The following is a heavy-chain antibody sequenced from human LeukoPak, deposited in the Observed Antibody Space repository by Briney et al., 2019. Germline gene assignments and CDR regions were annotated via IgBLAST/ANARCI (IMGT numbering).Heavy chain of an antibody. V-gene: IGHV1-2*02. Sequence: ASVKVSCKASGYTFTGYYMHWVRQAPGQGLEWMGWINPNSGGTNYAQKFQGRVTMTRDTSISTAYMELSRLRSDDTAVYYCARMYYYDSSGYLNWGQGTLVTVYS. CDR1: GYTFTGYY. D-gene: IGHD3-22*01. CDR2: INPNSGGT. CDR3: ARMYYYDSSGYLN. J-gene: IGHJ4*02.